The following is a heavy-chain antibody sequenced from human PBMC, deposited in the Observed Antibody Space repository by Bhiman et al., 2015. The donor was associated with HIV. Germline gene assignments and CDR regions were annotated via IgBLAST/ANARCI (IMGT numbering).Heavy chain of an antibody. CDR1: GFTFSTYN. D-gene: IGHD5-18*01. Sequence: EVQLVESGGGLVKPGGSLRLSCAASGFTFSTYNMNWVRQAPGKGLEWVSLISSTSAYIFWADSVKGRFAISRDNAKNSLYLQMNSLRAEDTGVYYCARGYTYGHGRLGFDYWGQGTLV. CDR2: ISSTSAYI. CDR3: ARGYTYGHGRLGFDY. J-gene: IGHJ4*02. V-gene: IGHV3-21*01.